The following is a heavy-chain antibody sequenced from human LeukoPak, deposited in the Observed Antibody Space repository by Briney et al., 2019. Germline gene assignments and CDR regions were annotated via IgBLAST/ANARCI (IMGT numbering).Heavy chain of an antibody. D-gene: IGHD4-17*01. V-gene: IGHV3-23*01. CDR3: ARDQANYGDYWFDP. CDR2: ISGSGGST. Sequence: GGSLRLSCAASGFTFSSYAMSWVRQAPGKGLEWVSAISGSGGSTYYADSVKGRFTISRDNSKNTLYLQMNSLRAEDTAVYYCARDQANYGDYWFDPWGQGTLVSVSS. CDR1: GFTFSSYA. J-gene: IGHJ5*02.